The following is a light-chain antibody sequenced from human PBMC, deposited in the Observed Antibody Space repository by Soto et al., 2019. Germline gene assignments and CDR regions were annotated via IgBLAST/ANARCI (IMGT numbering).Light chain of an antibody. CDR3: QQYNDWPRT. CDR2: GAS. CDR1: EGVGSS. J-gene: IGKJ1*01. Sequence: ETVLTQSPATLSVSPSDRVCLXWRASEGVGSSLAWYQQKPGQAPRVLIYGASTTAPGIPARFSGSGSGTEFTLTISSLQSEDSAVYHCQQYNDWPRTFGQGTKVDIK. V-gene: IGKV3-15*01.